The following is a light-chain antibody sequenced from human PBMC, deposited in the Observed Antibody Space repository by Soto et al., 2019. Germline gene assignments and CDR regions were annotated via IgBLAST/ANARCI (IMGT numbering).Light chain of an antibody. Sequence: MEQPSGSGTPGRKVTISCYGSSSNIGGNSVSWYQQLPGTAPKLLIYDDNKRPSGIPDRFSGSKSGTSATLGITGFQTGDEADYYCGSWDSSVSAYGCGPGTKVAVL. V-gene: IGLV1-51*01. CDR2: DDN. J-gene: IGLJ1*01. CDR3: GSWDSSVSAYG. CDR1: SSNIGGNS.